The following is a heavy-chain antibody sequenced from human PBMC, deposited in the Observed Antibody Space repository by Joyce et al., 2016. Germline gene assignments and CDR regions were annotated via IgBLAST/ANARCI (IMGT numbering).Heavy chain of an antibody. V-gene: IGHV3-7*03. CDR2: GKKDGGER. D-gene: IGHD5-12*01. CDR1: GFTFRDYW. J-gene: IGHJ6*02. CDR3: ARMMNSGLPGFFFNGMDV. Sequence: VQLVESGGNLVQPGKSLTLSCLGSGFTFRDYWMSWVRQAPGKGLEWVANGKKDGGERQYSVFVKGLFTIYRDNATNSLFLQMDYLQVEDTAIYYCARMMNSGLPGFFFNGMDVWGQGTTVTVSS.